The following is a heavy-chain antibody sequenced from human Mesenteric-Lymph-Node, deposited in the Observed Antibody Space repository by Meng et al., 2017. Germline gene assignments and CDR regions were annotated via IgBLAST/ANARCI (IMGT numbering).Heavy chain of an antibody. Sequence: SVKVSCKASGGTFSSYAISWVRQAPGQGLEWMGGIIPIFGTANYAQKFQGRVTITADKSTSTAYMELSSLRSEDTAVYYCARERNYDSISDAFAIWGQGTMVTVSS. V-gene: IGHV1-69*06. D-gene: IGHD3-22*01. CDR1: GGTFSSYA. CDR3: ARERNYDSISDAFAI. J-gene: IGHJ3*02. CDR2: IIPIFGTA.